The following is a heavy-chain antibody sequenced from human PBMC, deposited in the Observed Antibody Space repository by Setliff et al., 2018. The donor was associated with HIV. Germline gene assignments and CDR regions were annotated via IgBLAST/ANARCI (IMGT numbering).Heavy chain of an antibody. CDR1: GFDISDNY. D-gene: IGHD3-22*01. V-gene: IGHV3-53*01. CDR3: ARGDTNVYYYVYPDF. CDR2: TNIADNG. J-gene: IGHJ4*02. Sequence: GSLRLSCAASGFDISDNYMTWVRQAPGKGLEWVSLTNIADNGYYADSVKGRFFISRDNAKNLVYLQMNSLRADDTAVYYCARGDTNVYYYVYPDFWGQGTPVPVSS.